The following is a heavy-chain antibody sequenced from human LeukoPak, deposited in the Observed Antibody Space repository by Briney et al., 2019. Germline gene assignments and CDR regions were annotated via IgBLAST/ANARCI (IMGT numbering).Heavy chain of an antibody. CDR1: GFTFSSYA. CDR3: AKFGPAGEFRTGTVY. Sequence: GGSLRLSCAASGFTFSSYAMSWVRQAPGKGLEWVSAISGSGGSTYYADSVEGRFTISRDNSKNTLYLQMNSLRAEDTAVYYCAKFGPAGEFRTGTVYWGQGTLVTVSS. V-gene: IGHV3-23*01. CDR2: ISGSGGST. D-gene: IGHD1-1*01. J-gene: IGHJ4*02.